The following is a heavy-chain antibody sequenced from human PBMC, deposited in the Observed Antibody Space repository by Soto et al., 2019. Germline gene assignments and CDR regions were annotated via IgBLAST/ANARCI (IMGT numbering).Heavy chain of an antibody. D-gene: IGHD3-10*01. CDR3: ARLGGSGSYPTFSDAFDI. CDR1: GGSISSSSYY. CDR2: IYYSGST. J-gene: IGHJ3*02. V-gene: IGHV4-39*01. Sequence: QLQLQESGPGLVKPSETLSLTCTVSGGSISSSSYYWGWIRQPPGKGLEWIGSIYYSGSTYYNPSLKSRVTISVDTSKNQFSLKLSSVTAADTAVYYCARLGGSGSYPTFSDAFDIWGQGTMVTVSS.